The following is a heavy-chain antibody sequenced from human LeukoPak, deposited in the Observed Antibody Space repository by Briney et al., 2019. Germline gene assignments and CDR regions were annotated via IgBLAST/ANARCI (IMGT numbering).Heavy chain of an antibody. D-gene: IGHD6-19*01. CDR2: INSDGSDT. Sequence: PGGSLRLSCAASGFTFSSYWMHWVRQAPGKGLVWVSRINSDGSDTSYADSVKGRFTISRDNAKNTLYLQMCSPRAEDTAVYYCARGVAVAGFDYWGQGILVTVSS. J-gene: IGHJ4*02. CDR3: ARGVAVAGFDY. CDR1: GFTFSSYW. V-gene: IGHV3-74*01.